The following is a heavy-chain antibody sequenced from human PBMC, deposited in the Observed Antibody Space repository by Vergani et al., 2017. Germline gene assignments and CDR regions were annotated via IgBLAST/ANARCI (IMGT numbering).Heavy chain of an antibody. CDR2: ISYDGSNK. CDR3: AKVAYSSSWYFDY. J-gene: IGHJ4*02. Sequence: VQLLESGGGLVQPGGSLRLSCAASGFTFSSYAMSWVRQAPGKGLEWVAVISYDGSNKYYADSVKGRFTISRDNSKNTLYLQMNSLRAEDTAVYYCAKVAYSSSWYFDYWGQGTLVTVSS. CDR1: GFTFSSYA. V-gene: IGHV3-30*18. D-gene: IGHD6-13*01.